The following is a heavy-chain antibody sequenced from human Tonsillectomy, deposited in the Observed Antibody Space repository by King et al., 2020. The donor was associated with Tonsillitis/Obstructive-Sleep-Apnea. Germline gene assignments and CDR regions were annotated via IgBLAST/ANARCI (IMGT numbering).Heavy chain of an antibody. V-gene: IGHV1-69*10. CDR2: VIPILDIA. J-gene: IGHJ6*02. CDR1: GGTFSSYG. Sequence: VQLVQSGAEVKKPGSSVKVSCKASGGTFSSYGISWVRQAPGQGLEWMGGVIPILDIANYAQKFQGRVTITADKSTSTAYMELSSLRSEDTAVYYCARSYSPVDTAVLGRARDPLYYYYGLDVWGQGTTVTVSS. D-gene: IGHD5-18*01. CDR3: ARSYSPVDTAVLGRARDPLYYYYGLDV.